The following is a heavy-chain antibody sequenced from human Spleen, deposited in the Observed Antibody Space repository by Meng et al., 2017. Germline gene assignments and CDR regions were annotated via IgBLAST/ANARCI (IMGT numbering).Heavy chain of an antibody. CDR1: GGSISNYY. V-gene: IGHV4-4*07. CDR3: ARGGGWDRIARFDS. D-gene: IGHD1-26*01. Sequence: SETLSLTCTVSGGSISNYYWSWIRQPAGQGLEWIGRIYTSGATNYSPSLKSRITVSADPSKNQLSLKLSSVTAADTAVHYCARGGGWDRIARFDSWGQGTLVTVSS. CDR2: IYTSGAT. J-gene: IGHJ4*02.